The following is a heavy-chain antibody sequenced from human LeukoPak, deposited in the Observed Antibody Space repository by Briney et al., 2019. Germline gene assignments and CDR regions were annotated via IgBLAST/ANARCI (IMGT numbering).Heavy chain of an antibody. Sequence: ASVKVSCKASGYTFSDYYIHWVRQAPGQGLEWLGWINPNRGVTNHAQKFQGRVTMTRDTSISTAYMELSRLRSDDTAVYYCASKMATIWGHDAFDIWGQGTVVTVSS. CDR1: GYTFSDYY. J-gene: IGHJ3*02. V-gene: IGHV1-2*02. CDR2: INPNRGVT. CDR3: ASKMATIWGHDAFDI. D-gene: IGHD5-24*01.